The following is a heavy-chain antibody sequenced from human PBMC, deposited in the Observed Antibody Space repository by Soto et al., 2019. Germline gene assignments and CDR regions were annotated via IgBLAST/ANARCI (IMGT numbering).Heavy chain of an antibody. J-gene: IGHJ4*02. V-gene: IGHV1-18*01. CDR3: AREPNSYDY. CDR1: VYTFTSYG. Sequence: HVQLVQSGAEVKKPGASVKVSCKASVYTFTSYGISWVRQAPGQGLEWMGCISAYNGNTHYAQELQGRVTMTTDTTTSTADLERRSLRYAATAFYYCAREPNSYDYWGQGTLVTVSS. CDR2: ISAYNGNT.